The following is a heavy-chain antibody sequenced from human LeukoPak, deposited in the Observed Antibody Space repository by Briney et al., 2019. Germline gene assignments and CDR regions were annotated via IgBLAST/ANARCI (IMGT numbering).Heavy chain of an antibody. CDR3: ARERMYSGSGSTYPYYDY. V-gene: IGHV3-7*01. CDR1: GFTFSSYW. D-gene: IGHD3-10*01. CDR2: IKPDGSEK. Sequence: QPGGSLRLSCGASGFTFSSYWMSWVRQSPGKGLEWVANIKPDGSEKYFMDSVKGRFTISRDNAKNALYLEMNSLRAEDTAEYFCARERMYSGSGSTYPYYDYWGQGTLVTVSS. J-gene: IGHJ4*02.